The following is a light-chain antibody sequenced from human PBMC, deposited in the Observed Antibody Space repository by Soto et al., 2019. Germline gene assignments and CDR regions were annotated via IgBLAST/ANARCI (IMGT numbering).Light chain of an antibody. CDR2: SNN. J-gene: IGLJ2*01. CDR3: AAWDDSLNGVV. Sequence: QSVLTQPPSASGTPGQRVTISCSGSSSNIGSNTVNSYQQLPGTAPKLLIYSNNQRPSGVPARFSGSKSGTSASLATSGLQSEDEADYYCAAWDDSLNGVVFGGGTKLTVL. V-gene: IGLV1-44*01. CDR1: SSNIGSNT.